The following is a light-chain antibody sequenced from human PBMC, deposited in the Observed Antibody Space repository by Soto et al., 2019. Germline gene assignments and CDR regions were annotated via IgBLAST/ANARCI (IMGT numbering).Light chain of an antibody. Sequence: DIQMPQSPSTLSGSVGARVTITCRASQTISSWLAWYQPKPGKAPKLLIYKAYTLKSGVPSRLSGSGSGTEFTLTISSLQPEDCATYYGQQLNSYPITFCQGTRLEIK. CDR2: KAY. CDR1: QTISSW. V-gene: IGKV1-5*03. J-gene: IGKJ5*01. CDR3: QQLNSYPIT.